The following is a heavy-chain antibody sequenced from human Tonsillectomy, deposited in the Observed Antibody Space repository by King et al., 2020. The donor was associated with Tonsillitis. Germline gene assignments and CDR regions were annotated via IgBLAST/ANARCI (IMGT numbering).Heavy chain of an antibody. V-gene: IGHV4-30-4*07. J-gene: IGHJ4*02. CDR3: ARGIAADYFDY. CDR1: GGSFSSGSYS. CDR2: IYYSGST. D-gene: IGHD6-13*01. Sequence: VQLQESGPGLVKPSQTLSLTCAVSGGSFSSGSYSWTWIRQPPGKGLEWIGYIYYSGSTYSNPSLKSRVTISVDTSKNQFSLKLSSVNAADTAVYYCARGIAADYFDYWGQGTLVTVSS.